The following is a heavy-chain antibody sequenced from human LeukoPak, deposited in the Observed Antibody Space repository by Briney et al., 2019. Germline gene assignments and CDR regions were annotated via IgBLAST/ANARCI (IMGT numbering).Heavy chain of an antibody. D-gene: IGHD3-10*01. CDR2: INPNSGGT. CDR1: GYTFTGYY. V-gene: IGHV1-2*02. Sequence: GASVKVSCKASGYTFTGYYMHWVRQAPGQGLEWMGWINPNSGGTNYAQKFQGRVTMTRDTSISTAYMELSRLRSDDTAVYYCARDLAQIYYGSGSYYTQNNWFDPWGQGTLVTVSS. CDR3: ARDLAQIYYGSGSYYTQNNWFDP. J-gene: IGHJ5*02.